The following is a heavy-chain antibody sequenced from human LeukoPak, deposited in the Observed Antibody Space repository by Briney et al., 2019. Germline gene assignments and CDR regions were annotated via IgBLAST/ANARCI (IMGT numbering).Heavy chain of an antibody. D-gene: IGHD3-16*01. CDR3: ARQISRGIFDY. CDR1: GGSISSGDYY. Sequence: SETLSLTCTVSGGSISSGDYYWSWIRQPPGKGLEWIGSIDYSGSTHSNPSLKSPVTISVDTSKNHFSLKVSSVTAADTAVYFCARQISRGIFDYWGQGTLVTVSS. V-gene: IGHV4-39*01. J-gene: IGHJ4*02. CDR2: IDYSGST.